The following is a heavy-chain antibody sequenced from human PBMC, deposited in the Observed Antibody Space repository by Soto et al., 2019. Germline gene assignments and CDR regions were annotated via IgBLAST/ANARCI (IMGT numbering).Heavy chain of an antibody. CDR3: AKVSGSYPRAGYYFDY. CDR1: GFTFSSYA. V-gene: IGHV3-23*01. Sequence: EVQLLESGGGLVQPGGSLRLSCAASGFTFSSYAMSWVRQAPGKGLEWVSAISGSGGSTYYADSVKGRFTIPRDNSKNTLYLQMNSLRAEDTAVYYCAKVSGSYPRAGYYFDYWGQGTLVTVSS. D-gene: IGHD1-26*01. J-gene: IGHJ4*02. CDR2: ISGSGGST.